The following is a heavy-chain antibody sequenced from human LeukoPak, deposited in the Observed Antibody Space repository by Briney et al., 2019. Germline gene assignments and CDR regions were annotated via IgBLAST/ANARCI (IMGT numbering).Heavy chain of an antibody. J-gene: IGHJ3*02. D-gene: IGHD3-22*01. V-gene: IGHV3-53*01. CDR3: ARANYYDSSAHDDAFDI. Sequence: ETLSLTCAVYGGSFSGYYWSWVRQAPGKGLEWVSVIYSGGSTYYADSVKGRFTISRDNSKNTLYLQMNSLRAEDTAVYYCARANYYDSSAHDDAFDIWGQGTMVTVSS. CDR1: GGSFSGYY. CDR2: IYSGGST.